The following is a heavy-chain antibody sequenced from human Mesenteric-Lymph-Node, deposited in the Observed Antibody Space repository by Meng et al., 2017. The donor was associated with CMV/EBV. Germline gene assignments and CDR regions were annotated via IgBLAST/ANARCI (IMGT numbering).Heavy chain of an antibody. CDR3: ARGHHCDTTSCSSHPDYYYYGMDV. D-gene: IGHD2-2*01. V-gene: IGHV3-13*01. J-gene: IGHJ6*02. Sequence: GGSLRLSCGASGFTFRSYEMYWVRQTTGKGLEWVSTITTAGDTYYAGSVKGRFTISRDNANLYLQMNSLRAGDTAVYYCARGHHCDTTSCSSHPDYYYYGMDVWGQGTTVTVSS. CDR2: ITTAGDT. CDR1: GFTFRSYE.